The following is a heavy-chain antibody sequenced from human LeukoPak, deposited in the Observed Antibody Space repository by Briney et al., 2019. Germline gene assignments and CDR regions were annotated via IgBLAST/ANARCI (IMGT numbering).Heavy chain of an antibody. J-gene: IGHJ4*02. CDR1: GFTFSDYA. V-gene: IGHV3-23*01. Sequence: GSLRLSCGASGFTFSDYAMSWVRQAPGKGLEWVSGINDNGSTRFYAASVKGRFTSSRDNPKNTLYLQMNGLRVEDTAVYYCAKDVGQYCSSTSCYLAYFDYWGQGTLVTVSS. CDR3: AKDVGQYCSSTSCYLAYFDY. CDR2: INDNGSTR. D-gene: IGHD2-2*01.